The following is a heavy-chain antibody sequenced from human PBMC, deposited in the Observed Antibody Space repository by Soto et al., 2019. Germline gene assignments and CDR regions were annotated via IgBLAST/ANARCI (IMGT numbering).Heavy chain of an antibody. V-gene: IGHV3-30-3*01. J-gene: IGHJ6*02. D-gene: IGHD6-19*01. CDR1: GFTFSSYA. CDR2: ISYDGSNK. CDR3: ARDRGDLRGIAVADHYYYGMDV. Sequence: GGSLRLSCAASGFTFSSYAMHWVRQAPGKGLEWVAVISYDGSNKYYADSVKGRFTISRDNSKNTLYLQMNSLRAEDTAVYYCARDRGDLRGIAVADHYYYGMDVWGQGTTVTVSS.